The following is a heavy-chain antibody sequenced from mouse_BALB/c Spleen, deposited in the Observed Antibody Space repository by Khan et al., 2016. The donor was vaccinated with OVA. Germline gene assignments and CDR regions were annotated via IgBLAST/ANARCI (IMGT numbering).Heavy chain of an antibody. V-gene: IGHV5-6*01. D-gene: IGHD4-1*01. CDR3: ATHLTGSFAY. Sequence: EVQLVESGGDLVKSGGSLKLSCAASGFTFSPYSMSWVRQTPDKRLEWVATINSDGDYTYYQDSVEGRFNISRDNAKNTLYLQMNILKSEDTAMYYCATHLTGSFAYWGQGTLVTVSA. CDR1: GFTFSPYS. J-gene: IGHJ3*01. CDR2: INSDGDYT.